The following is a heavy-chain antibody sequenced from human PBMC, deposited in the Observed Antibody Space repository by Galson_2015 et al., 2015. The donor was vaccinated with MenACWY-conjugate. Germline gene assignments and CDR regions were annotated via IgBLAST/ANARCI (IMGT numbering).Heavy chain of an antibody. CDR2: ISGSGDTT. CDR3: AKAIAVAGPAKYFQH. Sequence: SLRLSCAASGFTFSTYAMSWVRQAPGKGLEWVSVISGSGDTTYYADSVKGQFTVSRDNSKNTLYLQMNSLRAEDTALYYCAKAIAVAGPAKYFQHWGQGTLVTVSS. CDR1: GFTFSTYA. D-gene: IGHD6-19*01. J-gene: IGHJ1*01. V-gene: IGHV3-23*01.